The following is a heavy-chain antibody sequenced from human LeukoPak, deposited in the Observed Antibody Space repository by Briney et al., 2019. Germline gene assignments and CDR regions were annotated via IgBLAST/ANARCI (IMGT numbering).Heavy chain of an antibody. D-gene: IGHD6-19*01. CDR3: ARVGVAVVGGAFDI. CDR1: GGSTSSYY. CDR2: VYYSGST. Sequence: SETLSLTCTVSGGSTSSYYWSWIRQPPGKGLEWIGYVYYSGSTNYNPSLKSRVTISVDTSKNQFSLKLSSVTAADTAVYYCARVGVAVVGGAFDIWGQGTMVTVSS. V-gene: IGHV4-59*01. J-gene: IGHJ3*02.